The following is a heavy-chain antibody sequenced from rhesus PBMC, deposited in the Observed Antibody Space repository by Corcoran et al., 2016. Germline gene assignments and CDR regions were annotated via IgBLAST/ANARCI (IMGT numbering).Heavy chain of an antibody. J-gene: IGHJ1*01. D-gene: IGHD2-21*01. CDR3: AKYCSGTGCGYFEF. CDR2: IYGVSGST. Sequence: QVQLQESGPGLVKPSETLSLTCVVSGDSISSDYWGWVRQSPGKGLEWIGYIYGVSGSTNNNPSLKSRVTSSTDTSKNQLSLKLTSVTAADTAIYYCAKYCSGTGCGYFEFWGQGALVTVSS. V-gene: IGHV4S7*01. CDR1: GDSISSDY.